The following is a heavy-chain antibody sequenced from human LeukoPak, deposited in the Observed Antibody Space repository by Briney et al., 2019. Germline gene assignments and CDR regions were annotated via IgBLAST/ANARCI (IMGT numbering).Heavy chain of an antibody. Sequence: SVKVSCKASGGTFSTTGISWLRQAPGQGPEWMGGILPMLGRGNHPQKLQGRVTITADKSTNTAYMELSNLRSEDTAVYYCARDSSTGSGWLGVGYWGQGTLVTVSS. J-gene: IGHJ4*02. CDR1: GGTFSTTG. CDR3: ARDSSTGSGWLGVGY. D-gene: IGHD6-19*01. V-gene: IGHV1-69*06. CDR2: ILPMLGRG.